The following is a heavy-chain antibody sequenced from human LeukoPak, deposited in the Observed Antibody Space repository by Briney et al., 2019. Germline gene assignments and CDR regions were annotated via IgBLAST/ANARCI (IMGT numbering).Heavy chain of an antibody. D-gene: IGHD1-26*01. Sequence: GGSLRLSCAASGFTFSDHAMHWVRQATGKGLEWVSAIGIAGDTFYPGSVKGRFTISRENAENSLYLQMNSLRAEDTAVYYCVRQKKSHGNFDYWAREPWSPSPQ. V-gene: IGHV3-13*01. J-gene: IGHJ4*02. CDR3: VRQKKSHGNFDY. CDR2: IGIAGDT. CDR1: GFTFSDHA.